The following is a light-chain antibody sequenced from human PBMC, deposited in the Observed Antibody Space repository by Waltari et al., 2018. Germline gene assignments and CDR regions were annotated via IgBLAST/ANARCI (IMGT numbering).Light chain of an antibody. CDR2: SNN. J-gene: IGLJ2*01. Sequence: QSVLTQPPSASGTTGQRVPISCSGSSSHSGSNTVNWYQQLPGTAPKLLIYSNNQRPSGVPDRFSGSKSGTSASLAISGLQSEDEADYYCAAWDDSLNVVVFGGGTKLTVL. V-gene: IGLV1-44*01. CDR3: AAWDDSLNVVV. CDR1: SSHSGSNT.